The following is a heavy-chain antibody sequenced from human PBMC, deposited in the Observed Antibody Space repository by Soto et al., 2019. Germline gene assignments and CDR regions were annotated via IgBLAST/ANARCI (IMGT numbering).Heavy chain of an antibody. D-gene: IGHD1-26*01. J-gene: IGHJ4*02. CDR2: MNPNSGNT. V-gene: IGHV1-8*01. CDR1: GYTFTSYD. CDR3: ARGLMFIEGDGYNPINDY. Sequence: ASVKVSCKASGYTFTSYDINWVRQATGQGLEWMGWMNPNSGNTGYAQKFQGRVTMTRNTSISTAYMELSSLRSEDTAVYYCARGLMFIEGDGYNPINDYWGQGTLVTVSS.